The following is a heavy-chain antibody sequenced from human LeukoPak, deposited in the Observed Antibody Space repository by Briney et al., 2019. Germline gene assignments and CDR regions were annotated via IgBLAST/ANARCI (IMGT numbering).Heavy chain of an antibody. V-gene: IGHV4-59*01. D-gene: IGHD4-17*01. J-gene: IGHJ6*03. CDR1: GDFITAYY. Sequence: SETLSLTCSVSGDFITAYYWSWIRQPPGKGLEWIGYVYYSGSINYNPSLKSRVTISVDTSKNQFSLKLSSVTAADTAVYYCARGTRGDYVYHRGNFRRMVYYYYMDVWGKGTTVTVSS. CDR3: ARGTRGDYVYHRGNFRRMVYYYYMDV. CDR2: VYYSGSI.